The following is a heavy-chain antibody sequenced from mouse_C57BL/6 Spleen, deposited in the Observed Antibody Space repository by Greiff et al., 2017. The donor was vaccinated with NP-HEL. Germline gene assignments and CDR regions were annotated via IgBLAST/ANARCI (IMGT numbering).Heavy chain of an antibody. Sequence: VKLVESGGGLVKPGGSLKLSCAASGFTFSSYAMSWVRQTPEKRLAWVATISDGGSYTYYPANVKGRFTISRDNAKNNLYLQMSHLKSEDTAMDYCAREDLLWSRGGFAYWGQGTLVTVSA. CDR2: ISDGGSYT. J-gene: IGHJ3*01. CDR1: GFTFSSYA. CDR3: AREDLLWSRGGFAY. V-gene: IGHV5-4*01. D-gene: IGHD2-1*01.